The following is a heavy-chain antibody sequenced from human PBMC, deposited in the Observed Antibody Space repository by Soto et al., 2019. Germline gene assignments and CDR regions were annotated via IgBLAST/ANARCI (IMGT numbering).Heavy chain of an antibody. Sequence: EVQLLDSGGGLVQPGGSLRLSCAASGFIFDNYAMSWVRQAPGKGLEWVSALSGSGATTHYADSVKGRFTISRDHSKNMVYMHLYPLRADDTAVYFCAKDAKGASAPYFFDGWGQGTLVTVSS. CDR2: LSGSGATT. CDR1: GFIFDNYA. V-gene: IGHV3-23*01. J-gene: IGHJ4*02. CDR3: AKDAKGASAPYFFDG. D-gene: IGHD1-26*01.